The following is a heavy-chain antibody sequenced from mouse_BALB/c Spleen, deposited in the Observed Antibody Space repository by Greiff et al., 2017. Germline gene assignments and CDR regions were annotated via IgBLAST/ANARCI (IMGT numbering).Heavy chain of an antibody. D-gene: IGHD1-2*01. V-gene: IGHV3-8*02. CDR2: ISYSGST. CDR1: GDSITSGY. J-gene: IGHJ1*01. CDR3: ARYLLRLSRYFDV. Sequence: EVQRVESGPSLVKPSQTLSLTCSVTGDSITSGYWNWIRKFPGNKLEYMGYISYSGSTYYNPSLKSRISITRDTSKNQYYLQLNSVTTEDTATYYCARYLLRLSRYFDVWGAGTTVTVSS.